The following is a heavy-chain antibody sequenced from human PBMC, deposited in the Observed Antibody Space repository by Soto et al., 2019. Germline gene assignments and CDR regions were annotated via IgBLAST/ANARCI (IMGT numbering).Heavy chain of an antibody. CDR1: GFIFSNYE. Sequence: GTILLSCAASGFIFSNYEMNWVRQAQGKGLEWISCISVSGRTIYYADSVKGRFTISRDNAKKSLFLQINSLRVEDTAAYYCERDGYRDTPLAGLYKWCWPWGQGTQVTISS. CDR2: ISVSGRTI. CDR3: ERDGYRDTPLAGLYKWCWP. D-gene: IGHD5-18*01. V-gene: IGHV3-48*03. J-gene: IGHJ5*02.